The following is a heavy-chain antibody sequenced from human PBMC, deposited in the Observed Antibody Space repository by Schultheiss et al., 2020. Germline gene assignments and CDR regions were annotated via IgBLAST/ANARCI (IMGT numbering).Heavy chain of an antibody. Sequence: GGSLRLSCAASGFTFSSYGMHWVRQAPGKGLEWVAVISYDGSNKYYADSVKGRFTISRDNAKNSLYLQMNSLRAEDTAVYYCARDGLRFLEWPYFDPWGQGTLVTVSS. V-gene: IGHV3-33*05. J-gene: IGHJ5*02. D-gene: IGHD3-3*01. CDR3: ARDGLRFLEWPYFDP. CDR1: GFTFSSYG. CDR2: ISYDGSNK.